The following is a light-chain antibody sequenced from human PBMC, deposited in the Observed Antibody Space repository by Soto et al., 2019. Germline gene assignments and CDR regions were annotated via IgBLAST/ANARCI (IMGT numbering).Light chain of an antibody. CDR2: EVS. Sequence: QSVLTQPPSASGSPGQSVTISCTGTSSDVGGYNYVSSYQQHPGKAPKVIIYEVSKRPSGVPDRFSGSKSGSTASLTVSGLQAEDEDYYYCSSYAVTNIFVFGTGTKV. CDR1: SSDVGGYNY. CDR3: SSYAVTNIFV. J-gene: IGLJ1*01. V-gene: IGLV2-8*01.